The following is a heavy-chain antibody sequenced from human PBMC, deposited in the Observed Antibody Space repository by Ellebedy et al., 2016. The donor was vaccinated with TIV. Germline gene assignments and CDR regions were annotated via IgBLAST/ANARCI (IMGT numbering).Heavy chain of an antibody. J-gene: IGHJ4*02. V-gene: IGHV3-23*01. D-gene: IGHD3-10*01. CDR2: ISGSGGST. CDR1: GFTFSSYA. CDR3: AKRLLWFGELSEYYFDY. Sequence: GESLKISXAASGFTFSSYAMSWVRQAPGKGLEWVSAISGSGGSTYYADSVKGRFTISRDNSKNTLYLQMNSLRAEDTAVYYCAKRLLWFGELSEYYFDYWGQGTLVTVSS.